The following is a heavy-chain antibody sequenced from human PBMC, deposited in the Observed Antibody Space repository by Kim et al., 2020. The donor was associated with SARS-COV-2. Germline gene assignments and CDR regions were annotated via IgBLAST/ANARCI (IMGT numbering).Heavy chain of an antibody. CDR3: ARRYGDGKQMEGGYYYYGMDV. D-gene: IGHD1-1*01. CDR1: GYSFTSYW. J-gene: IGHJ6*02. CDR2: IDPSDSYT. V-gene: IGHV5-10-1*01. Sequence: GESLKISCKGSGYSFTSYWISWVRQMPGKGLEWMGRIDPSDSYTNYSPSFQGHVTISADKSISTAYLQWSSLKASDTAMYYCARRYGDGKQMEGGYYYYGMDVWGQGTTVTVSS.